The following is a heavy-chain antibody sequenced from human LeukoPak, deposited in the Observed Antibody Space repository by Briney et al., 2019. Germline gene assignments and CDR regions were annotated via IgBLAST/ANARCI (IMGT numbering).Heavy chain of an antibody. CDR3: TTDDMRGQQLVPSFDY. J-gene: IGHJ4*02. V-gene: IGHV3-15*01. CDR2: IKSKTDGGTT. CDR1: GFTFSNAW. Sequence: PGGSLRLSCAASGFTFSNAWMSWVRQAPGKGLEWVGRIKSKTDGGTTDYAAPVKGRFTISRDDSKNTLYLQMNSLKTEDTAVYCCTTDDMRGQQLVPSFDYWGQGTLVTVSS. D-gene: IGHD6-13*01.